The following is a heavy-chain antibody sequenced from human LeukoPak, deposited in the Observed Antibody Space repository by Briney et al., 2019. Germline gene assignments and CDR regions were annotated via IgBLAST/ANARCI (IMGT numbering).Heavy chain of an antibody. J-gene: IGHJ4*02. V-gene: IGHV3-30*03. D-gene: IGHD6-19*01. CDR2: ISYDGANK. CDR1: GFTFSSYG. Sequence: PGGSLRLSCAASGFTFSSYGMHWVRQAPGKGLEWVAVISYDGANKYYADSVQGRFTVSRDNSKNTLYLQMNSLRPEDTAVYYCAGGSSWYRSPFDSWGQGTLVTVSS. CDR3: AGGSSWYRSPFDS.